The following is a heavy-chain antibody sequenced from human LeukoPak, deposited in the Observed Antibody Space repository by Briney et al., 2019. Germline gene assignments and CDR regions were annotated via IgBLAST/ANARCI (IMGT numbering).Heavy chain of an antibody. Sequence: GGSLRLSCAASGFTFNTYAMSWVRQAPGKGLEWVSAISGSGDSTYYADSVKGRFTIPRDNSKNTLYLQVNSLRAEDTAVYYCARDQSGANYSGYDFTLAYYFDYWGQGTLVTVSS. J-gene: IGHJ4*02. CDR1: GFTFNTYA. D-gene: IGHD5-12*01. V-gene: IGHV3-23*01. CDR3: ARDQSGANYSGYDFTLAYYFDY. CDR2: ISGSGDST.